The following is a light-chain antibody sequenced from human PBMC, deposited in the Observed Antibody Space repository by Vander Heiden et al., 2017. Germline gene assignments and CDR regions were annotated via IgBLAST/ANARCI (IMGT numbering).Light chain of an antibody. J-gene: IGKJ4*01. CDR3: QQRRGWPLT. Sequence: EIVLTQSPGTLSLSPGERATLPCRASQSVSSSLVWYQQKPGQAPRLLIYDASNRATGIPAKFSGSGSGTDFTLTISSLEPEDFAVYYCQQRRGWPLTFGGGTKVDIK. V-gene: IGKV3-11*01. CDR2: DAS. CDR1: QSVSSS.